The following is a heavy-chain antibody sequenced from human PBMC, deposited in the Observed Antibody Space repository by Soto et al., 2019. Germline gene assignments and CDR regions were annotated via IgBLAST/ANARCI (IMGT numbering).Heavy chain of an antibody. CDR3: VRGDDSRIFDY. Sequence: QVQLQESGPGLVKPSETLSLTCTVSGGSIIYYYWSWIRQPPGKGLEWIGYIHNSGSTNYNPSLKRRITISVDTSKNHFSLRLSSVTAADTAVYYCVRGDDSRIFDYWGQGTLVTVSS. V-gene: IGHV4-59*01. D-gene: IGHD3-22*01. J-gene: IGHJ4*02. CDR1: GGSIIYYY. CDR2: IHNSGST.